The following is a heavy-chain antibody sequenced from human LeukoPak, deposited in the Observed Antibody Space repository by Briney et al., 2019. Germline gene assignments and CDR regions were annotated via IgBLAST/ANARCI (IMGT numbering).Heavy chain of an antibody. CDR2: VNPNSGGT. Sequence: ASVKVPCKASGYTFTDYYLHWVRQAPGQGLEWMGCVNPNSGGTNYAQKFQGRVTMTRDTSISTAYMQLGGLRSDDTAVYYCATYTAFDWGQGTLVTVSS. V-gene: IGHV1-2*02. J-gene: IGHJ4*02. CDR1: GYTFTDYY. D-gene: IGHD2/OR15-2a*01. CDR3: ATYTAFD.